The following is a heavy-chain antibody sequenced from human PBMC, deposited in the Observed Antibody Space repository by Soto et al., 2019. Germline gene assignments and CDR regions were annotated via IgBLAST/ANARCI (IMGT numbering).Heavy chain of an antibody. CDR2: ISGSGGST. D-gene: IGHD3-10*01. CDR1: GFTFSSYA. J-gene: IGHJ5*02. V-gene: IGHV3-23*01. CDR3: AKDVYYYGSGSKES. Sequence: GGSLRLSCAASGFTFSSYAMSWVRQAPGKGLEWVSAISGSGGSTYYADSVKGRFTISRDNSKNTLYLQMNSLRAEDTAVYYCAKDVYYYGSGSKESWGQGTLVTVSS.